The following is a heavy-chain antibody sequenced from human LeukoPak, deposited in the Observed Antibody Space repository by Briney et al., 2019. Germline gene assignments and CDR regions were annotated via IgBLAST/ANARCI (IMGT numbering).Heavy chain of an antibody. CDR1: GGSISSGGYY. CDR3: ARVPNYYDSSGYYLGYFDY. Sequence: PSQTLSLTCTVSGGSISSGGYYWSWIRQHPGKGLEWIGYIYYSGSTYYNPSLKSRVTISVDTSKNQFSLKLSSVTAADTAVYYCARVPNYYDSSGYYLGYFDYWGQGTLVTVSS. CDR2: IYYSGST. V-gene: IGHV4-31*03. J-gene: IGHJ4*02. D-gene: IGHD3-22*01.